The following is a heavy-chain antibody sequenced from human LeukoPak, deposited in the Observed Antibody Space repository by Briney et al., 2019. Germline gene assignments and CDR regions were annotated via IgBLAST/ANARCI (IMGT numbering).Heavy chain of an antibody. Sequence: GGSLRLSCAASGFTFSSYWMSWVRQAPGKGLEWVANIKQDGSEKYYVDSVKGRFTISRDNAKNSLYLQMNSLRAEDTAVYYCARVYDSSGYYYYYYMDVWGKGTTVIVSS. CDR2: IKQDGSEK. CDR1: GFTFSSYW. D-gene: IGHD3-22*01. CDR3: ARVYDSSGYYYYYYMDV. V-gene: IGHV3-7*01. J-gene: IGHJ6*03.